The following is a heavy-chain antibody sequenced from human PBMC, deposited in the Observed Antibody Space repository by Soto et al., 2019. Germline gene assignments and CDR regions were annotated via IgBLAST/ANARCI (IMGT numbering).Heavy chain of an antibody. CDR2: IIPIFGTA. CDR1: GGTFSSYA. D-gene: IGHD3-10*01. Sequence: ASVKVSCKASGGTFSSYAISWVRQAPGQRLEWMEGIIPIFGTANYAQKFQGRVTITADESTSTAYMELSSLRSEDTAVYYCARGVYYYGSGSYFPPYYYGMGVWGQGTTVTVSS. CDR3: ARGVYYYGSGSYFPPYYYGMGV. J-gene: IGHJ6*02. V-gene: IGHV1-69*13.